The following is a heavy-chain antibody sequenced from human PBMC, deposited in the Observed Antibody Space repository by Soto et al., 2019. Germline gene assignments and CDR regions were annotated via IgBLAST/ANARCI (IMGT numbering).Heavy chain of an antibody. D-gene: IGHD2-21*01. Sequence: QVQLQESGPGLVRPSETLSLTCTVSGGSISRYFWSWIRQSPGKGLEWIGYIFCTGSTTYNPSLKSRVTISIDTAKKQFSLQLSSLTGADTAVYYCAHFSDLEWFDPWGQGTLVTVSS. V-gene: IGHV4-59*01. J-gene: IGHJ5*02. CDR2: IFCTGST. CDR1: GGSISRYF. CDR3: AHFSDLEWFDP.